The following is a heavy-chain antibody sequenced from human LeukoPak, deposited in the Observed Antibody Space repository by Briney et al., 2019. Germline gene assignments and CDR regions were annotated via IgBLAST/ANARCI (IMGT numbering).Heavy chain of an antibody. CDR3: ARDGGWGYYDV. V-gene: IGHV3-7*01. CDR1: GFTFSTSW. Sequence: GGSLRLSCVASGFTFSTSWVTWVRQAPGKGLEWVANIDKHGSGKYYVDSVKGRFAISRDYANNSVFLQMNSLRAEDTSVYYCARDGGWGYYDVWGQGTPVTVSS. D-gene: IGHD3-16*01. CDR2: IDKHGSGK. J-gene: IGHJ4*02.